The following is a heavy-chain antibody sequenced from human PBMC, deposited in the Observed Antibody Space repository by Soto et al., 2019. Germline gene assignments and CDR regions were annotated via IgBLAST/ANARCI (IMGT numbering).Heavy chain of an antibody. D-gene: IGHD2-15*01. CDR3: ARCYCSVGSCYTCWHFDL. V-gene: IGHV1-18*01. CDR2: IGPYNGNT. CDR1: GYTFNNYG. J-gene: IGHJ2*01. Sequence: QVQLVQSGAEVKKPGASVKVSCKASGYTFNNYGISWVRQAPGQGLEWMGWIGPYNGNTDHAQNFQGRVTMTTETSTNTAYMELRSLRSDDTPLYYCARCYCSVGSCYTCWHFDLWGRGTLVTVSS.